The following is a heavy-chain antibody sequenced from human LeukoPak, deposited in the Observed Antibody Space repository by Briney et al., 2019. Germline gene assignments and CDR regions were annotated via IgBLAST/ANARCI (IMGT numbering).Heavy chain of an antibody. CDR1: GXTFRSYA. CDR3: AKVPTDYENSGPVD. Sequence: PAESLRLSCAASGXTFRSYARSWVRQAPGKGLEWVSGISGSGGITYYAESMRGRSTISRDNSRNTLYLQMNSLTAEDTAVYYCAKVPTDYENSGPVDWGQGTLVAVSS. V-gene: IGHV3-23*01. CDR2: ISGSGGIT. J-gene: IGHJ4*02. D-gene: IGHD3-22*01.